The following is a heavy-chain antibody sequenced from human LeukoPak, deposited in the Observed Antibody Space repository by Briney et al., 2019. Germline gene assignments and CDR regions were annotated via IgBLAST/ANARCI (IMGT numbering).Heavy chain of an antibody. J-gene: IGHJ4*02. D-gene: IGHD5-12*01. CDR2: IYYSGST. CDR1: GGSISRYY. V-gene: IGHV4-59*04. Sequence: PSETLSLTCTVSGGSISRYYWSWIRQPPGKGLEWIGYIYYSGSTYYNPSLKSRVTISVDTSKNQFSLKLSSVTAADTAVYYCARRRATGYYFDYWGQRTLVTVSS. CDR3: ARRRATGYYFDY.